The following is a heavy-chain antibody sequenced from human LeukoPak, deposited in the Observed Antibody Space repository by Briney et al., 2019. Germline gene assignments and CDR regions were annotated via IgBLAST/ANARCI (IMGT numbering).Heavy chain of an antibody. CDR3: AKDRAQTPLKY. J-gene: IGHJ4*02. Sequence: GGSLRLSCAASGFTFSSYEMNWVRQAPGKGLEWASALSGSGVSTFYADSVKGRFTISRDNSKNTLYLQMNSLRADDTAVYYCAKDRAQTPLKYWGQGTLVTVSS. V-gene: IGHV3-23*01. CDR1: GFTFSSYE. CDR2: LSGSGVST. D-gene: IGHD2-15*01.